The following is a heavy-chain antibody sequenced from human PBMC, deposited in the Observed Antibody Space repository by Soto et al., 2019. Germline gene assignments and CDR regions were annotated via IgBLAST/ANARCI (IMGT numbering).Heavy chain of an antibody. CDR3: AINTSPMTTVTNYYYYGMDV. CDR1: GFTFSSYA. J-gene: IGHJ6*02. CDR2: ISGSGGST. V-gene: IGHV3-23*01. Sequence: GGSLRLSCAASGFTFSSYAMSWVRQAPGKGLEWVSAISGSGGSTYYADSVKGRFTISRDNSKNTLYLQMNSPRAEDTAVYYCAINTSPMTTVTNYYYYGMDVWGQGTTVTVSS. D-gene: IGHD4-4*01.